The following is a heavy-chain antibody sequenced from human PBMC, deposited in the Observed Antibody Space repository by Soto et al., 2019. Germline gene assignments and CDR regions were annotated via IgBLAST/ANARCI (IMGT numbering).Heavy chain of an antibody. D-gene: IGHD3-22*01. Sequence: QVQLQESGPGLVKPSQTLSLTCTVSGDSISSGSYYWSWIRQHPGKGLEWFGYISYSGSTYYNPSLKSRLTASXXTSTNQFSLKLSSVTAADTALYYCARESSGYRFDCWGQGTLVTVSS. V-gene: IGHV4-31*03. CDR2: ISYSGST. CDR3: ARESSGYRFDC. J-gene: IGHJ4*02. CDR1: GDSISSGSYY.